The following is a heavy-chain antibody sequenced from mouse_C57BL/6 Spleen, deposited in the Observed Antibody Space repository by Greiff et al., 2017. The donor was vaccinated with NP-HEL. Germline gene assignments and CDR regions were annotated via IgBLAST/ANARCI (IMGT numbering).Heavy chain of an antibody. CDR2: ISDGGSYT. V-gene: IGHV5-4*01. D-gene: IGHD2-5*01. Sequence: EVQRVESGGGLVKPGGSLKLSCAASGFTFSSYAMSWVRQTPEKRLEWVATISDGGSYTYYPDNVKGRFTISRDNAKNNLYLQMSHLKSEDTAMYYCARDRDYSNSWFAYWGQGTLVTVSA. J-gene: IGHJ3*01. CDR1: GFTFSSYA. CDR3: ARDRDYSNSWFAY.